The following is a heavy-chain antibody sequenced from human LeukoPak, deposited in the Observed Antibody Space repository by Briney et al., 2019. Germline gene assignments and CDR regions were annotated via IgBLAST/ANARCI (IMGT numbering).Heavy chain of an antibody. J-gene: IGHJ5*02. CDR3: AKDQSWLSSSNWFDP. CDR2: ISSSSSYI. Sequence: GGSLRLSCAASGFTFSSYSMNWVRQAPGKGLEWVSTISSSSSYIYYADSVKGRFTISRDNSKNTLYLQMNSLRAEDTAVYYCAKDQSWLSSSNWFDPWGQGTLVTVSS. CDR1: GFTFSSYS. D-gene: IGHD6-6*01. V-gene: IGHV3-21*04.